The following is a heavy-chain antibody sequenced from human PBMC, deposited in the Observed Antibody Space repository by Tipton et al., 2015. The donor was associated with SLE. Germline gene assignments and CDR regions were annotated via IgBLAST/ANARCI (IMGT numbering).Heavy chain of an antibody. CDR1: GGSISSGGYY. Sequence: TLSLTCTVSGGSISSGGYYWSWIRQHPGKGLGWIGYIYTSGSTNYNPSLKSRVTISVDTSKNQFSLKLSSVTAADTAVYYCARECSGTSCYWGDDWGQGSLVIVSS. D-gene: IGHD2-15*01. CDR2: IYTSGST. J-gene: IGHJ4*02. CDR3: ARECSGTSCYWGDD. V-gene: IGHV4-31*03.